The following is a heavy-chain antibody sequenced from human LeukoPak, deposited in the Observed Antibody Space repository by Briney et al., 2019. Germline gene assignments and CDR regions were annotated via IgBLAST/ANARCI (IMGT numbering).Heavy chain of an antibody. D-gene: IGHD2-15*01. CDR3: ARDHVDIVVVVAATLSY. CDR1: GYTFTSYG. Sequence: ASVKVSCKASGYTFTSYGISWVRQAPGQGLEWMGWINPNSGGTNYAQKFQDRVTMTRDTSISTAYMELSRLRSDDTAVYYCARDHVDIVVVVAATLSYWGQGTLVTVSS. V-gene: IGHV1-2*02. J-gene: IGHJ4*02. CDR2: INPNSGGT.